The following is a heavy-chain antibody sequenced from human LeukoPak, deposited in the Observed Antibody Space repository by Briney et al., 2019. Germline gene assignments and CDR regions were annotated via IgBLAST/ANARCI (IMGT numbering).Heavy chain of an antibody. Sequence: GGSLRLSCAASGFVFSSYGMHWVRQAPGKGLEWVTFIRYDGSSEFYADSVKGRFTVSRDNSKNTLYLQMNSLRTEDTAVYYCARDHFVKGVYSSSWHRPFDYWGQGTLVTVSS. CDR3: ARDHFVKGVYSSSWHRPFDY. V-gene: IGHV3-30*02. J-gene: IGHJ4*02. D-gene: IGHD6-13*01. CDR1: GFVFSSYG. CDR2: IRYDGSSE.